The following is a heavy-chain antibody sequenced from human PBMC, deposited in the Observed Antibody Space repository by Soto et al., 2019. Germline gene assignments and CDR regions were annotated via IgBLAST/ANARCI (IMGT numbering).Heavy chain of an antibody. J-gene: IGHJ4*01. V-gene: IGHV1-18*04. CDR2: ISAYSGNT. CDR3: ARVVKAGDYGDYGRYYFDY. D-gene: IGHD4-17*01. CDR1: GYTFTTYG. Sequence: QVQLVQSGAEVKKPGASVKVSCKASGYTFTTYGITWVRQAPGQGLEWLGWISAYSGNTNYAQKLQARPTVTTDTSTNTAYMDMRSLRSDDTAVYYCARVVKAGDYGDYGRYYFDYWGHGTLVTVSS.